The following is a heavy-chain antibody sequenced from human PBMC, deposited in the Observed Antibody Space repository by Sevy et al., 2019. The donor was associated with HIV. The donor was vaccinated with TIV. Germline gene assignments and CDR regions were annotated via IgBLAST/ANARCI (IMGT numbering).Heavy chain of an antibody. Sequence: GGSPRLSCAASGFTVNSNYMTWVRQAPGKGLEGVSVIHSDDTTYHADSVKDRFTISRDNFKNTLYLHVSSLRAEDTAVYYCARGKSGYGYALNYWGQGTLVTVSS. V-gene: IGHV3-66*01. J-gene: IGHJ4*02. D-gene: IGHD5-18*01. CDR3: ARGKSGYGYALNY. CDR2: IHSDDTT. CDR1: GFTVNSNY.